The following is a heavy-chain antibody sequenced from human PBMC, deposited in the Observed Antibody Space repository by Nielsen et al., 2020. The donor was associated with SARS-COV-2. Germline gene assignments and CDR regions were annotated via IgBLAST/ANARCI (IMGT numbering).Heavy chain of an antibody. CDR3: ARSTADGYYFDY. Sequence: SETLSLTCAVSGGSISSSNWWSWVRQPPGKGLEWLGEIYHSGSTNYNPSLKSRVTISVDKSKNQFSLKLSSVTAADTAVYYCARSTADGYYFDYWGQGTLVTVSS. J-gene: IGHJ4*02. CDR2: IYHSGST. CDR1: GGSISSSNW. V-gene: IGHV4-4*02.